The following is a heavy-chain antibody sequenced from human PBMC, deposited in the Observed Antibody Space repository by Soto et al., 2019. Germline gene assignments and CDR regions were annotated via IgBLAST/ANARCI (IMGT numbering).Heavy chain of an antibody. CDR1: GYTLTTYG. J-gene: IGHJ4*02. V-gene: IGHV1-18*01. CDR3: ARGTYFDY. CDR2: TSAYYDHP. Sequence: QVPLVQSGAEVKKPGASVKVSCKAAGYTLTTYGVTCVRQAPAQGLEWVGWTSAYYDHPNSAQKLPGRVTMTADTSTSTAYMALRSLRSDDTAVYYCARGTYFDYWGEGTLVSVSS. D-gene: IGHD1-1*01.